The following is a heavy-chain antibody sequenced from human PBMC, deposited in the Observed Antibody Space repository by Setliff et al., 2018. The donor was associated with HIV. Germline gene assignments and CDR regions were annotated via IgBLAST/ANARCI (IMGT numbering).Heavy chain of an antibody. CDR2: INAGNGNT. Sequence: GASVKVSCKASGYTSTSYVMHWVRQAPGQRLEWMGWINAGNGNTKYSQKFQGRVTFTRDTSASTAYMELSSLRSEDTAVYYCAREGKFRYYYYMDVWGKGTTVTVSS. CDR1: GYTSTSYV. J-gene: IGHJ6*03. V-gene: IGHV1-3*01. CDR3: AREGKFRYYYYMDV. D-gene: IGHD3-10*01.